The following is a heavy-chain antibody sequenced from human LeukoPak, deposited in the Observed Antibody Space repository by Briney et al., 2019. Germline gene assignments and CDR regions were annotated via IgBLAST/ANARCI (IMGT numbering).Heavy chain of an antibody. CDR1: GFTFSSYS. D-gene: IGHD6-6*01. CDR3: ARGPYSSSSYFDY. Sequence: GGSLRLSCAASGFTFSSYSMNWVRQAPGKGLEWVSYISSSSSTIYYADSVKSRFTISRDNAKKSLYLQMNRLRAEDTAVYYCARGPYSSSSYFDYWGQGTLVTVSS. V-gene: IGHV3-48*04. J-gene: IGHJ4*02. CDR2: ISSSSSTI.